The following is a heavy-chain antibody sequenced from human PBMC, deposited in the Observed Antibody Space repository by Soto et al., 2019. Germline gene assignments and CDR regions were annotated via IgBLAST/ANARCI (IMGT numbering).Heavy chain of an antibody. Sequence: QLQLQESGPGLVKPSETLSLTCTVSGGSISNSNYYWGWIRQPPGKGLESIGSIYYTGNTYYNPALRSRVTISVDTSKIQFSLKLGSVTASDTAVYFCEIPSTWLLLSDYWGQGALITVSS. J-gene: IGHJ4*02. CDR3: EIPSTWLLLSDY. V-gene: IGHV4-39*01. CDR2: IYYTGNT. CDR1: GGSISNSNYY. D-gene: IGHD3-22*01.